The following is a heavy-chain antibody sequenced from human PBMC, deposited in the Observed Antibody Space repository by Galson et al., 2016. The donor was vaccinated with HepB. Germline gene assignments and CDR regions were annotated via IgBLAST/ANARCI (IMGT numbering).Heavy chain of an antibody. CDR3: VRDGPFSDIDLDV. D-gene: IGHD2-15*01. CDR2: IGDDGREK. J-gene: IGHJ6*04. CDR1: GFSFSRYW. Sequence: SLRLSCAASGFSFSRYWMYWVRQAPGKGLVWVSHIGDDGREKLYADSVKGRFTISRDNADNTLYLNMNSLRSEDTAVYFCVRDGPFSDIDLDVWGKGTTVTVSS. V-gene: IGHV3-74*01.